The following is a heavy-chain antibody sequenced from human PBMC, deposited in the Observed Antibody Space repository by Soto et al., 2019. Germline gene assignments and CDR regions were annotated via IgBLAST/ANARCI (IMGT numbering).Heavy chain of an antibody. J-gene: IGHJ6*02. V-gene: IGHV1-69*02. Sequence: QVQLVQSGAEVKKSGSSVKVSCKASGGTFSSYTISWVRQAPGQGLEWMGRIIPILGIANYAQKFQGRVTITADKSTSTAYMELSSLRAEDTAVYYCASGYYYYYGMDVWGQGTTVTVSS. CDR1: GGTFSSYT. CDR3: ASGYYYYYGMDV. CDR2: IIPILGIA.